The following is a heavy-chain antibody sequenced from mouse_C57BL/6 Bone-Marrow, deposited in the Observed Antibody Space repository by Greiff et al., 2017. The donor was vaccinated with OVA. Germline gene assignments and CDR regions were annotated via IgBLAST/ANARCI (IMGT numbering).Heavy chain of an antibody. CDR1: GYTFTDYN. D-gene: IGHD2-4*01. CDR3: ARGGYYDYDGGAWFAY. Sequence: VQLQQSGPELAKPGASVKIPCKASGYTFTDYNMGWVKQSHGKSLEWIGDINSNNGGTIYNQKFKGKATLTVDKSSSTAYMELRSLTSEDTAVYYCARGGYYDYDGGAWFAYGGQGAVVTVSA. J-gene: IGHJ3*01. V-gene: IGHV1-18*01. CDR2: INSNNGGT.